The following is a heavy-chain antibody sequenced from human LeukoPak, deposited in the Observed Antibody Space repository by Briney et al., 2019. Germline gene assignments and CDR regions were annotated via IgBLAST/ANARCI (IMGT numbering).Heavy chain of an antibody. Sequence: GGSLRLSCAASGFTFSSYAMSWVRQAPGKGLDWVSAISGSGGSAFYADSVKGRFTISRNNSKNTLYLEMNSLRVEDTAIYYCAREKEWGIPVAPPGTWGQGTLVTVSS. D-gene: IGHD6-19*01. J-gene: IGHJ5*02. V-gene: IGHV3-23*01. CDR2: ISGSGGSA. CDR1: GFTFSSYA. CDR3: AREKEWGIPVAPPGT.